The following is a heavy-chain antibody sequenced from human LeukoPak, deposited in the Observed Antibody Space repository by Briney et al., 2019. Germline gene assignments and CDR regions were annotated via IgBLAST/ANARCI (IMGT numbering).Heavy chain of an antibody. V-gene: IGHV3-21*01. J-gene: IGHJ6*02. Sequence: GGSLRLSCAASGFTFSSYSMNWVRQAPGKGLEWVSSISSSSSYIYYADSVKGRFTISRDNAKNSLYLQMNSLRAEDTAVYYCARDKVEPNDYGDYGPDYYYYGMDVWGHGTTVTVSS. D-gene: IGHD4-17*01. CDR2: ISSSSSYI. CDR3: ARDKVEPNDYGDYGPDYYYYGMDV. CDR1: GFTFSSYS.